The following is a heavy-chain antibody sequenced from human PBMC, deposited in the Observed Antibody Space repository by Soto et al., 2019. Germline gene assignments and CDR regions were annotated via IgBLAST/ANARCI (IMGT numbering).Heavy chain of an antibody. Sequence: GVSVKVSCEAPGYAFTSYAMHSARQAPGQRLERMGWINAGNGNTKYSQKSQGRVTITRDTSASTAYMELSSLRSEDTAVYYCARALGSISGGSSSRMIYYYYGMVVWGRGTTV. CDR2: INAGNGNT. V-gene: IGHV1-3*01. CDR1: GYAFTSYA. J-gene: IGHJ6*02. CDR3: ARALGSISGGSSSRMIYYYYGMVV. D-gene: IGHD6-13*01.